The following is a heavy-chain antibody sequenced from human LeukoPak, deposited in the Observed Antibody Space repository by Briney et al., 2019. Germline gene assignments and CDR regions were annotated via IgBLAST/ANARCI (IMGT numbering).Heavy chain of an antibody. CDR3: ASHAVREVSYYFDY. D-gene: IGHD3-10*01. V-gene: IGHV4-39*07. J-gene: IGHJ4*02. Sequence: KASETLSLTCTVSDGSISSSSYYWGWIRQPPGKGLEWIGNIYYSGSTYYNPSLKSRVTISVDTSKNHFSLKLSSVTAADTAVYYCASHAVREVSYYFDYWGQGTLVTVSS. CDR1: DGSISSSSYY. CDR2: IYYSGST.